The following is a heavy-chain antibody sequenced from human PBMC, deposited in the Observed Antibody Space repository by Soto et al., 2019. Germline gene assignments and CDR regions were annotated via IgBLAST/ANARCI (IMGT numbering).Heavy chain of an antibody. CDR2: ISGSGGTT. CDR1: GFTFSNNA. CDR3: AKDWDIAVVVRVDY. D-gene: IGHD2-15*01. V-gene: IGHV3-23*01. Sequence: EVQLLGSGGGLVQPGGSLRLSCAASGFTFSNNAMSWVRQAPGKGLEWVSGISGSGGTTYYADSVKGRFTISRDNSKNTLYLQMNSLRAEDTAVYYCAKDWDIAVVVRVDYWGQGSLVTVPS. J-gene: IGHJ4*02.